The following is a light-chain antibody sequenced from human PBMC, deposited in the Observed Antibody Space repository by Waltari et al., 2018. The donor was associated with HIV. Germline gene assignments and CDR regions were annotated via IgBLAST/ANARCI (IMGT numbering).Light chain of an antibody. Sequence: QSVLTQRPSASGTPGPTVPTSCSRNTSNIGTDIVNWYQQFPGAVDKLLIYSNNQRPSGVPARFSGSKCGTSASLAISGLQSEDDADYFCAAWEDTMNGLFGGGTKLTVL. CDR2: SNN. J-gene: IGLJ2*01. V-gene: IGLV1-44*01. CDR1: TSNIGTDI. CDR3: AAWEDTMNGL.